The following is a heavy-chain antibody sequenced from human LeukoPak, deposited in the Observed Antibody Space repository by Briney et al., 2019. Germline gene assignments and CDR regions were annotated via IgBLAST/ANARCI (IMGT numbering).Heavy chain of an antibody. J-gene: IGHJ1*01. CDR2: ISGSGGST. D-gene: IGHD6-13*01. V-gene: IGHV3-23*01. CDR3: AKPSPAAAGTWAEYFQH. Sequence: PGGSLRLSCAASGFTFSSYAMSWVRQAPGKGLEWVSAISGSGGSTYYADSVKGRFTISRDNSKNTLYLQMNSLRAEDTAVYYCAKPSPAAAGTWAEYFQHWGQGTLVTVSS. CDR1: GFTFSSYA.